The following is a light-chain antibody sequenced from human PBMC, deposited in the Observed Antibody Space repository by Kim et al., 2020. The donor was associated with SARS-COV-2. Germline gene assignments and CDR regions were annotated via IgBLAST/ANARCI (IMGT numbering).Light chain of an antibody. CDR1: QSITPW. CDR3: QQYSSYPWA. Sequence: DIQMTQSPSTLSASVGDTVTVTCRASQSITPWLAWYQQKPGKAPNLLIYEASSLESGVPSRFSGSGSGTEFTLTISGLQPDDFATYYCQQYSSYPWAFGQGTKVDIK. CDR2: EAS. J-gene: IGKJ1*01. V-gene: IGKV1-5*03.